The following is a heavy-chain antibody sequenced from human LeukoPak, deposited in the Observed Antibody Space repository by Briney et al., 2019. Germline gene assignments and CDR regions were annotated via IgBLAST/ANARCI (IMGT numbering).Heavy chain of an antibody. CDR2: ISGSGGST. Sequence: QPGGSLRLSCAASGVTFSSYAMSWVRQAPGKGLEWVSGISGSGGSTYYADSVKGRFTISRDNSRDTLYLQMNSLRAEDTAVYYCATGRWGSQPSEFDLWGRGTLVIVSS. D-gene: IGHD7-27*01. V-gene: IGHV3-23*01. CDR1: GVTFSSYA. CDR3: ATGRWGSQPSEFDL. J-gene: IGHJ2*01.